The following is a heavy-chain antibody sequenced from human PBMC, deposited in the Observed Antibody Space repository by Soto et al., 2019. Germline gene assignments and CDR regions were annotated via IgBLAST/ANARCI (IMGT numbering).Heavy chain of an antibody. CDR1: GYTFTSYG. CDR3: AKVGVGATNYYYYGMDV. V-gene: IGHV1-18*01. J-gene: IGHJ6*02. D-gene: IGHD1-26*01. Sequence: GASVKVSCKASGYTFTSYGISCVRQAPGQVLEWMGWISAYNGNTNYAQKLQGRVTMTTDTSTSTAYMELRSLRSDDTAVYYCAKVGVGATNYYYYGMDVWGQGTTVTVSS. CDR2: ISAYNGNT.